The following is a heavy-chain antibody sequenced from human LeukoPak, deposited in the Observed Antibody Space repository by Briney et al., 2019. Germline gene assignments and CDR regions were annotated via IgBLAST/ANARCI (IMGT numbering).Heavy chain of an antibody. V-gene: IGHV4-38-2*01. CDR2: IYHSGST. Sequence: SETLSLTCAVSGYSISSGYYWGWIRQPPGKGLEWIGSIYHSGSTYYNPSLKSRVIISVDTSKNQFSLKLSSVTAANTAVYYCARPNSSSWYYFDYWGQGTVVTVSS. D-gene: IGHD6-13*01. CDR1: GYSISSGYY. CDR3: ARPNSSSWYYFDY. J-gene: IGHJ4*02.